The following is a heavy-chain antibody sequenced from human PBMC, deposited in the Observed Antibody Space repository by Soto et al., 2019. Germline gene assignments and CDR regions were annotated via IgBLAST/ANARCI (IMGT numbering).Heavy chain of an antibody. D-gene: IGHD6-13*01. CDR1: GFTFSGST. Sequence: XGCLRRACAASGFTFSGSTMDWVRQASGKGLEWVGRIRSKANSYATAYAASVKGRFTISRDDSKNTAYLQMNSLKTEDTAVYYCTRHTMSRSWSEGWFDTWGQGTLVTVSS. CDR2: IRSKANSYAT. CDR3: TRHTMSRSWSEGWFDT. J-gene: IGHJ5*02. V-gene: IGHV3-73*01.